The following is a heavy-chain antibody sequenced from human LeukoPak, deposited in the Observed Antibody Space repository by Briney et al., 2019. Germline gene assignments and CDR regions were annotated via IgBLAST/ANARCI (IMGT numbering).Heavy chain of an antibody. Sequence: GGSLRLSCAASGFTFSSSWMYWVRQAPGKGLEWVANINQDASEKNYVGSVKGRFTISRDNAKNSLYLQMNSLRAEDTAVYYCARDKGRFLEWLGDAFDIWGQGTMVTVSS. CDR2: INQDASEK. V-gene: IGHV3-7*01. CDR3: ARDKGRFLEWLGDAFDI. CDR1: GFTFSSSW. D-gene: IGHD3-3*01. J-gene: IGHJ3*02.